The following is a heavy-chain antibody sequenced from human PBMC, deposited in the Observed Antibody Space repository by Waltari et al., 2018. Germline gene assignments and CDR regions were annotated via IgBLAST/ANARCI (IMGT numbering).Heavy chain of an antibody. CDR2: FIYNGNT. CDR3: ARPGRVGGGSLMGLDY. CDR1: GGSFSRTSYY. D-gene: IGHD2-15*01. V-gene: IGHV4-39*01. J-gene: IGHJ4*02. Sequence: QLQLQESGPGLVKPSETLYLSCSISGGSFSRTSYYWGWIRQPPGKGLEWIGSFIYNGNTYYNRSLKSRIIFFLDTSKNQYLLQLRSVPSADTAMYYCARPGRVGGGSLMGLDYWGQGTRV.